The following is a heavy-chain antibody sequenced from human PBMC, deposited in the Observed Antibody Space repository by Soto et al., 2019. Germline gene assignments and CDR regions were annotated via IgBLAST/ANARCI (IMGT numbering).Heavy chain of an antibody. CDR1: GFTFSSYS. Sequence: EVQLVESGGGLVKPGGSLRLSCAASGFTFSSYSMNWVRQAPGKGLEWVSSISSSSSYIYYADSVKGRFTISRDNAKNLLYLRMNSLRAEDTAVDYCARDPSFAAHGGGDCSDAFDIWGQGTMVTVSS. D-gene: IGHD2-21*01. CDR2: ISSSSSYI. V-gene: IGHV3-21*01. J-gene: IGHJ3*02. CDR3: ARDPSFAAHGGGDCSDAFDI.